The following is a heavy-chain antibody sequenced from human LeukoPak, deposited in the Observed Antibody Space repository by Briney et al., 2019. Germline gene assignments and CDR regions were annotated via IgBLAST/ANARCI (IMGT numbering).Heavy chain of an antibody. CDR2: IKQDGSEK. CDR3: AKEHMAAAGRLDY. V-gene: IGHV3-7*01. CDR1: GFTFSSYW. J-gene: IGHJ4*02. Sequence: GGSLRLSCAASGFTFSSYWMSWVRQAPGKGLEWVANIKQDGSEKYYVDSVKGRFTISRDNAKNSLYLQMNSLRAEDTAVYYCAKEHMAAAGRLDYWGQGTLVTVSS. D-gene: IGHD6-13*01.